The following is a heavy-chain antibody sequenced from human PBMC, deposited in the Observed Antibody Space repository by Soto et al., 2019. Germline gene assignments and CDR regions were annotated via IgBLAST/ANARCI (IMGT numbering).Heavy chain of an antibody. D-gene: IGHD6-13*01. CDR2: FDPEDGET. V-gene: IGHV1-24*01. J-gene: IGHJ6*02. Sequence: ASVNVSCKVSGYTLTELSMHWVRPAPGKGLEWMGGFDPEDGETIYAQKVQGRATMTEDTSTDTAYMELSSLRYEDTAVYYCATEGPSSSFGYYGMDVWGRGTTVTVSS. CDR1: GYTLTELS. CDR3: ATEGPSSSFGYYGMDV.